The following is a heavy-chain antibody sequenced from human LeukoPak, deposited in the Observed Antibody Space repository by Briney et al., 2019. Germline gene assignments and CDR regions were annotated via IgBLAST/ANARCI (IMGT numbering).Heavy chain of an antibody. J-gene: IGHJ5*02. CDR1: GGPVSSGSYY. CDR2: IYYSGST. V-gene: IGHV4-61*01. CDR3: ARGVTIFGGNWFDP. D-gene: IGHD3-3*01. Sequence: SETLSLTCTVSGGPVSSGSYYWSWIRQPPGKGLEWIGYIYYSGSTNYNPSLKSRVTISVDTSKNQFSLKLSSVTAADTAVYYCARGVTIFGGNWFDPWGQGTLVTVSS.